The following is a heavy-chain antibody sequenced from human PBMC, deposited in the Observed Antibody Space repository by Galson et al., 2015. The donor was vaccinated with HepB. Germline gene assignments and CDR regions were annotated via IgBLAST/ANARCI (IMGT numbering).Heavy chain of an antibody. D-gene: IGHD2-2*01. CDR3: ASWGYQLLSLGYFDY. Sequence: SVKVSCKASGYTFTSYYMHWVRQAPGQGLEWMGIINPSGGSTSYAQKFQGRVTMTRDTSTSTVYMELSSLRSEDTAVYYCASWGYQLLSLGYFDYWGQGTLVTASS. CDR1: GYTFTSYY. V-gene: IGHV1-46*01. J-gene: IGHJ4*02. CDR2: INPSGGST.